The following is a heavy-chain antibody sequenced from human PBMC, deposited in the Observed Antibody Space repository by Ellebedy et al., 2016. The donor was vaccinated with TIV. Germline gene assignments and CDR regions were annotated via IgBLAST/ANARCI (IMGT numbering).Heavy chain of an antibody. V-gene: IGHV4-34*01. Sequence: MPSETLSLTCAVYGGSFSSFHWRWIRQLPVTGLEWVGEIHHRGNTNYHPSLESRVTISVDTSKNQFSLGLCSVTAADTAVYYCARYRRSSGDSHPGFDYWGQGTLVTVSS. D-gene: IGHD3-22*01. CDR3: ARYRRSSGDSHPGFDY. CDR1: GGSFSSFH. CDR2: IHHRGNT. J-gene: IGHJ4*02.